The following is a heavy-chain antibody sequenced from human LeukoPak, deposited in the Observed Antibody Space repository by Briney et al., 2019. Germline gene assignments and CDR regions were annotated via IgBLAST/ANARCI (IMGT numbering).Heavy chain of an antibody. CDR1: GFTFKNYA. Sequence: GSLRLSCAAPGFTFKNYAMSWVRQAPGKGLEWVSGISGSGGSTYYADSVKGRFTISRDNSKNTLHLQMNSLRAEDTAVYYCAKGSVSVVVPAVPYYWGQGTLVTVSS. J-gene: IGHJ4*02. D-gene: IGHD2-2*01. CDR2: ISGSGGST. CDR3: AKGSVSVVVPAVPYY. V-gene: IGHV3-23*01.